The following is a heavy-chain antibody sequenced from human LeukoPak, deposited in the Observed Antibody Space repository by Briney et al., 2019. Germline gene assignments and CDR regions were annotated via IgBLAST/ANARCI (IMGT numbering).Heavy chain of an antibody. CDR2: IWYDGTRK. Sequence: PGRSLRLSCAASGFSLSAYGVHWVRQAPGHGLEWVAVIWYDGTRKDYADSVKGRFTFSRDNSKNTLYLQMNSLTVEDTAVYYCARSQSSSLIDYWGQGTLVTVSS. J-gene: IGHJ4*02. CDR3: ARSQSSSLIDY. CDR1: GFSLSAYG. D-gene: IGHD6-13*01. V-gene: IGHV3-33*01.